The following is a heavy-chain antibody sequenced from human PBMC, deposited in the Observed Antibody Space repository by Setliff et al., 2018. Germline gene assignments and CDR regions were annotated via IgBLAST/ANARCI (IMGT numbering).Heavy chain of an antibody. D-gene: IGHD6-13*01. J-gene: IGHJ4*02. CDR2: IKSKTDGGTT. V-gene: IGHV3-15*01. Sequence: SGGSLRLSCAASGFTFSNAWMSWVRQAPGKGLEWVGRIKSKTDGGTTDYAAPVKGRFTISRDDSKNTLYLQMNSLKTEDTAVYYCTTAPLAAASTCWGQGTLVTVSS. CDR3: TTAPLAAASTC. CDR1: GFTFSNAW.